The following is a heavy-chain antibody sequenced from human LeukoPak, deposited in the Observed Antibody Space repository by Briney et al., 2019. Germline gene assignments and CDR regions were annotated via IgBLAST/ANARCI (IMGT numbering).Heavy chain of an antibody. CDR1: GFTFSASA. D-gene: IGHD1-26*01. Sequence: GGSLRLSCAASGFTFSASAMHWVRQSSGKGLEWVGRIISKAHSYATAYASSVKGTFTISRDDSKNTAYLQMNSLKTEDTAVYYCTSRLVGATTGDYWGQGTLVTVSS. CDR2: IISKAHSYAT. V-gene: IGHV3-73*01. J-gene: IGHJ4*02. CDR3: TSRLVGATTGDY.